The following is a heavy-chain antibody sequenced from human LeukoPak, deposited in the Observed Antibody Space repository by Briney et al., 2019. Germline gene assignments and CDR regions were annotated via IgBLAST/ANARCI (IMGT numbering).Heavy chain of an antibody. J-gene: IGHJ4*02. CDR1: GGTFSSYA. D-gene: IGHD3-22*01. V-gene: IGHV1-69*04. CDR2: IIPILGIA. Sequence: GASVKVSCKASGGTFSSYAISWVRQAPGQGLEWMGRIIPILGIANYAQKFQGRVTITADKSTSTAYMELSSLRSEDTAVYYCARLDYYYDSSGYYSYWGRGTLVTVSS. CDR3: ARLDYYYDSSGYYSY.